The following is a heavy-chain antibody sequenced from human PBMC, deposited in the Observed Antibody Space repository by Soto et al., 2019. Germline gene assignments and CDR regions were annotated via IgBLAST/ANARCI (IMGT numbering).Heavy chain of an antibody. J-gene: IGHJ4*02. V-gene: IGHV3-30*18. CDR1: GFTLSSYG. D-gene: IGHD5-18*01. Sequence: QVQLVESGGGVVQPGRSLRLSCAVSGFTLSSYGIHWVRQAPGKGLVWVAFMSYDGNKKYYAVSVKGRFTISRDNSKNTLYLQMDSLRPEDTAVYYCAKGLSVIQEWIIDGHWGQGTQVTVSS. CDR2: MSYDGNKK. CDR3: AKGLSVIQEWIIDGH.